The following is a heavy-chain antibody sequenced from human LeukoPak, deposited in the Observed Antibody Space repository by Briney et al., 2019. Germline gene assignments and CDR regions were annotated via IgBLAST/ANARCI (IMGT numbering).Heavy chain of an antibody. CDR2: IRDKAYNYAT. D-gene: IGHD2-21*02. J-gene: IGHJ4*02. Sequence: PGGSLRLSCTASGFTFDRHAMCWVRQASGKGLEWVGHIRDKAYNYATAYAASVKGRFTISRDDSKNTAYLQMNSLKTEDTAVYYCSRHEALPGDYWGQGTLVTVSS. CDR3: SRHEALPGDY. V-gene: IGHV3-73*01. CDR1: GFTFDRHA.